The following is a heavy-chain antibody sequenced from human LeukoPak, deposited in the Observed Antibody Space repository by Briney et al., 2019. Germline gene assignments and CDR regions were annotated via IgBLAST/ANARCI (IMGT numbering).Heavy chain of an antibody. CDR3: AKVRNVVVAATTYYFDY. J-gene: IGHJ4*02. CDR2: ISSSGGST. D-gene: IGHD2-15*01. CDR1: AFTFSSYA. Sequence: GGSLRLSCAASAFTFSSYAMSWVRQAPGKGLEWVSAISSSGGSTYYADSVKGRFTISRDNSKNTLYLQMNSLRAEDTAVYYCAKVRNVVVAATTYYFDYWGQGTLVTVSS. V-gene: IGHV3-23*01.